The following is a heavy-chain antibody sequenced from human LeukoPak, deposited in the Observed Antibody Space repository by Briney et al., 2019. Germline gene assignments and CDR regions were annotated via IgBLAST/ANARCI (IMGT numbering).Heavy chain of an antibody. CDR2: IYTSGST. D-gene: IGHD3-3*01. CDR1: GGSISSGSYY. Sequence: SQTLSLTCTVSGGSISSGSYYWSWIRQPAGKGLEWIGRIYTSGSTNYNPSLKSRVTISVDTSKNQFSLKLSSVTVADTAVYYCARAGGFLEWLYNWGQGTLVTVSS. V-gene: IGHV4-61*02. J-gene: IGHJ4*02. CDR3: ARAGGFLEWLYN.